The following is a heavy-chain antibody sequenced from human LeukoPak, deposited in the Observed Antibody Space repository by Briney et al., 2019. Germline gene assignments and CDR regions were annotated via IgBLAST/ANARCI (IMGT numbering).Heavy chain of an antibody. V-gene: IGHV4-34*01. CDR1: GGSFSGYY. J-gene: IGHJ6*02. CDR2: INHSGST. CDR3: ARGAYYDFWSGYYPSYGMDV. Sequence: SETLSLTCAVYGGSFSGYYWSWIRQPPGKGLEWIGEINHSGSTNYNPSLKSRVTISVDTSKNQFSLKLSSVTAADTAVYYCARGAYYDFWSGYYPSYGMDVWGQGTTVTVSS. D-gene: IGHD3-3*01.